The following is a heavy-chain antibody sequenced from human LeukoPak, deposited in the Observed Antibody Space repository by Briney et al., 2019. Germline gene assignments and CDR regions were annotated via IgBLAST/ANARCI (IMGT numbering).Heavy chain of an antibody. Sequence: PSETLSLTCAVYGGSFSGYYWSWIRQPPGKGLEWIGEINHSGSTNYNPSLKSRVTISVDTSKNQFSLKLSSVTAADTAAYYCARVVRRYCSSTSCYKWDNWFDPWGQGTLVTVSS. D-gene: IGHD2-2*02. V-gene: IGHV4-34*01. CDR1: GGSFSGYY. J-gene: IGHJ5*02. CDR2: INHSGST. CDR3: ARVVRRYCSSTSCYKWDNWFDP.